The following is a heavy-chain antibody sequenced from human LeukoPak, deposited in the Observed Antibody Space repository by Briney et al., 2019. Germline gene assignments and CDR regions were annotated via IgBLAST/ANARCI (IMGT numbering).Heavy chain of an antibody. J-gene: IGHJ1*01. CDR2: INHSGST. D-gene: IGHD3-22*01. CDR3: ARVGRKYYYDSSGYHSAEYFQH. CDR1: GGSFSGYY. Sequence: ASETLSLTCAVYGGSFSGYYWSWIRQPPGKGLEWIGEINHSGSTNYNPSLKSRVTISVDTSKNQFSLKLSSVTAADTAAYYCARVGRKYYYDSSGYHSAEYFQHWGQGTLVTVSS. V-gene: IGHV4-34*01.